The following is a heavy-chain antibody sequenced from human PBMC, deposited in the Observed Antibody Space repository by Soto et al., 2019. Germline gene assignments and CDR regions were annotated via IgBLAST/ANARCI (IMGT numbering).Heavy chain of an antibody. D-gene: IGHD6-6*01. V-gene: IGHV4-59*01. Sequence: SETLSLTCTVSGGSISSYYWSWIRQPPGKGLEWIGYIYYSGSTNYNPSLKSRVTISVDTSKNQFSLKLSSVTAADTAVYYCARSGSSVTFDPWGQGTLVTVS. CDR3: ARSGSSVTFDP. J-gene: IGHJ5*02. CDR2: IYYSGST. CDR1: GGSISSYY.